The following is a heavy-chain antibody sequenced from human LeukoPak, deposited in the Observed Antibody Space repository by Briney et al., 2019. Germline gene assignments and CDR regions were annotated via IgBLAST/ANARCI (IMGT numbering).Heavy chain of an antibody. CDR2: ISGSGVST. J-gene: IGHJ4*02. V-gene: IGHV3-23*01. Sequence: GGSLRLSCAASGFTFSSYAMSWVRQAPGKGLEWVSAISGSGVSTYYADSVKGRFTISRKNSKNTLYLQMNSLSAEDTAVYYCAKDCGSTSCPTSDYWGQGTLVTVSS. D-gene: IGHD2-2*01. CDR1: GFTFSSYA. CDR3: AKDCGSTSCPTSDY.